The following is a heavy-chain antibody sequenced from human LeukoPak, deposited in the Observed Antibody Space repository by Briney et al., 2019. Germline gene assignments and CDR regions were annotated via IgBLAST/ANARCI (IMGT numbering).Heavy chain of an antibody. J-gene: IGHJ3*02. CDR2: IYPGDSDT. V-gene: IGHV5-51*01. CDR3: ARRYYDILTGPGAFDI. Sequence: GESLKISCKGSGYSFTSYWIGWVRQMPGKGLEWMGIIYPGDSDTRYSPSFQGQVTISADKSISTAYLQWSSLKASDTAMYYCARRYYDILTGPGAFDIWGQGTMVNVSS. CDR1: GYSFTSYW. D-gene: IGHD3-9*01.